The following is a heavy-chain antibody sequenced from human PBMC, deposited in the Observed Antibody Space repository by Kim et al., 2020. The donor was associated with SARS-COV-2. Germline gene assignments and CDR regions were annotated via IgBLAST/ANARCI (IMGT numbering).Heavy chain of an antibody. J-gene: IGHJ4*02. V-gene: IGHV4-34*13. D-gene: IGHD3-22*01. Sequence: HHHPALKSRVTISVTTSKKQISLKVFSVTAADTAVYYCARTYYGFDYWGQGTLVTVSS. CDR3: ARTYYGFDY.